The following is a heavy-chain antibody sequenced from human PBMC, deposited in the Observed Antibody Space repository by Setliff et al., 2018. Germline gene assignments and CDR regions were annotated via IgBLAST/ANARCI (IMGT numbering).Heavy chain of an antibody. J-gene: IGHJ4*02. CDR2: VYTSGST. CDR1: GGSISSHY. V-gene: IGHV4-4*07. CDR3: AREVARDDSGYYYYFDF. Sequence: SETLSLTCTVSGGSISSHYWSWIRQPAGKGLEWIGHVYTSGSTNYHPSLKSRITISADTSKNLFSLRLSSVTAADTAMYYCAREVARDDSGYYYYFDFWGQGTLVTVSS. D-gene: IGHD3-22*01.